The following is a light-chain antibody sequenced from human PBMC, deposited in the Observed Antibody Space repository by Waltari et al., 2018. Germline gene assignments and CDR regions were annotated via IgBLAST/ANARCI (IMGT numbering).Light chain of an antibody. Sequence: QSVLTQPPSASGTPGQRVTISCSGSSSNIGSNTVNWYQQLPGTAPKLLIYSNNQRPSGVPDRFSGAKSGTSASLAISVLQSEDEADYYCAAWDDSLGWVFGGGTKLTVL. CDR1: SSNIGSNT. CDR2: SNN. V-gene: IGLV1-44*01. J-gene: IGLJ3*02. CDR3: AAWDDSLGWV.